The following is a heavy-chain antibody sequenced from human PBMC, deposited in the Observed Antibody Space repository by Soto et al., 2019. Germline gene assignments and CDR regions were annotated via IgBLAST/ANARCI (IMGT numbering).Heavy chain of an antibody. CDR3: TREIPTIFGVARGMDV. V-gene: IGHV1-69*13. CDR1: GGTFSSCA. CDR2: MIPIFRTE. J-gene: IGHJ6*02. Sequence: GASVNGSCKASGGTFSSCASSPVRQARGQGLEWMGGMIPIFRTENYAQKFQGRVTITADASTSTAYMELSSLRSEDTAVYYCTREIPTIFGVARGMDVWGQGTTVTVSS. D-gene: IGHD3-3*01.